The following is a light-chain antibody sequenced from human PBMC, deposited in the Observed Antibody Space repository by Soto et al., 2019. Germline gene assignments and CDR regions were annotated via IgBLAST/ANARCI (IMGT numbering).Light chain of an antibody. V-gene: IGLV2-8*01. CDR1: SSDVGAYNY. CDR3: SSYGGSNNLL. CDR2: EVS. Sequence: QSVLTQPPSASGSPGQSVTIFCTGTSSDVGAYNYVSWYQQHPGEAPKLMISEVSNRPSGVSSRFSGSKSANTASLTISGLQAEDEAYYYCSSYGGSNNLLFGGGTKLTVL. J-gene: IGLJ2*01.